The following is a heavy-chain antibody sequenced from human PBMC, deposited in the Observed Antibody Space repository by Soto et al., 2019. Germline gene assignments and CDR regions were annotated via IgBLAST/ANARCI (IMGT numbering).Heavy chain of an antibody. CDR1: GFTFSSYS. J-gene: IGHJ4*02. CDR2: FRAGGDDGTT. CDR3: AKKVNSGSGSQYFDY. V-gene: IGHV3-23*01. Sequence: EVHLLESGGGLVQPGGSLRLSCVASGFTFSSYSMSWVRQAPGKGLEWVSGFRAGGDDGTTYYADSVKGRFTISKDNSKNTLFPQMNSLRAEDTAIYYCAKKVNSGSGSQYFDYFGQGTLVTVSS. D-gene: IGHD3-10*01.